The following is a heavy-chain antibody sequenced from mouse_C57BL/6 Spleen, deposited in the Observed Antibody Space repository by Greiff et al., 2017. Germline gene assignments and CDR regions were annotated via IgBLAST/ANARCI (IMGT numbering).Heavy chain of an antibody. J-gene: IGHJ2*01. CDR3: ARSVNYFDY. CDR2: INPNNGGT. CDR1: GYTFTDYY. V-gene: IGHV1-26*01. Sequence: VQLQQSGPELVKPGASVQISCKASGYTFTDYYMNWVKQSHGKSLEWIGDINPNNGGTRYNKKFKGKGTLTVDKSSSTAYMELRSLTSEDSAVYYCARSVNYFDYWGQGTTLTVSA.